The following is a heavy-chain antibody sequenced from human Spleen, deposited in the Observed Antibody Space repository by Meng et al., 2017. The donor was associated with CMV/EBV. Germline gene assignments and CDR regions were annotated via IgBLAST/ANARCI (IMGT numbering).Heavy chain of an antibody. Sequence: GGSLRLSCAASGFSFSSYSMNWVRQAPGKGLEWVSYISTSSSTKYYADSVKGRFTISRDNSKNTLYLQMNSLRAEDTAVYYCAKEMGSYGMEFLIPFDYWGQGSLVTVSS. V-gene: IGHV3-48*01. D-gene: IGHD3-16*01. CDR2: ISTSSSTK. CDR1: GFSFSSYS. J-gene: IGHJ4*02. CDR3: AKEMGSYGMEFLIPFDY.